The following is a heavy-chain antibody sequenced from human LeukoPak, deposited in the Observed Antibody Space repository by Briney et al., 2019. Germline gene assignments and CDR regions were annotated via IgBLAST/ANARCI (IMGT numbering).Heavy chain of an antibody. CDR3: AREIGSAARGR. V-gene: IGHV3-7*05. Sequence: GGSLRLSCAASGFTFSSYWMSWDRQAQGKGLVWVANRKEDGSEKYYVDSVKGRFTISRDNAKNSLYLQMNSLRAEDTAVYYCAREIGSAARGRWGQGTLVTVSS. CDR2: RKEDGSEK. J-gene: IGHJ4*02. CDR1: GFTFSSYW. D-gene: IGHD6-13*01.